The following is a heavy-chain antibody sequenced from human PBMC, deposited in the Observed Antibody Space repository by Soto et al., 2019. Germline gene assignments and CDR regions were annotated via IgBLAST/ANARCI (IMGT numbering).Heavy chain of an antibody. Sequence: GESLKISCAASGFTFSSYAMSWVRQAPGKGLEWVSAISGSGGSTYYADSVKGRFTISRDNSKNTLYLQMNSLRAEDTAVYYCAKGNPFTVTIECWGQGTLVTVSS. CDR2: ISGSGGST. CDR3: AKGNPFTVTIEC. D-gene: IGHD4-17*01. V-gene: IGHV3-23*01. J-gene: IGHJ4*02. CDR1: GFTFSSYA.